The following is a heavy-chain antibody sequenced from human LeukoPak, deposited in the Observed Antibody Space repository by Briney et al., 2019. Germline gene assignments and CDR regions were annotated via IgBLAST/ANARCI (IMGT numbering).Heavy chain of an antibody. CDR1: GFTVSSNY. CDR2: IYSGGST. J-gene: IGHJ4*02. CDR3: ARDGNYGGLDY. Sequence: PGRSLRLSCAASGFTVSSNYMSWVRQAPGKGLEWVSVIYSGGSTYYADSVKGRFTISRDNSKNMLYLQMNSLRAEDTAVYYCARDGNYGGLDYWGQGTLVTVSS. D-gene: IGHD4-23*01. V-gene: IGHV3-66*01.